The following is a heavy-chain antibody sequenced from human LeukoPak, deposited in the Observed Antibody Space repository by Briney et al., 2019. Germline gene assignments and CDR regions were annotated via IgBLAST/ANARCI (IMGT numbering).Heavy chain of an antibody. Sequence: ASVKVSCKASGGTFSSYAASWVRQAPGQGLEWMGGTIPILGTANYAETFRGRVTITTDESTSTAYMELRSLTSEDTAVYYCARRGGDHSSAYQFDPWGQGTLVIVSS. CDR2: TIPILGTA. V-gene: IGHV1-69*05. J-gene: IGHJ5*02. D-gene: IGHD3-22*01. CDR1: GGTFSSYA. CDR3: ARRGGDHSSAYQFDP.